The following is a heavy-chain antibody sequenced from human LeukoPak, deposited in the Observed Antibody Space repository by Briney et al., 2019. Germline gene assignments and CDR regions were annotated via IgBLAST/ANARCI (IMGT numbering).Heavy chain of an antibody. CDR1: GFPLSSYS. CDR3: ARDQYKGICPDS. Sequence: KPGGSLRLSCAASGFPLSSYSMNWVRQAPGKGLEWVSFISSSSNYIYYADSVKGRFTISRDNAKNSLYLQMNSLRVEDTAVYYCARDQYKGICPDSWGQGTLVTVSS. CDR2: ISSSSNYI. J-gene: IGHJ5*01. D-gene: IGHD1-14*01. V-gene: IGHV3-21*01.